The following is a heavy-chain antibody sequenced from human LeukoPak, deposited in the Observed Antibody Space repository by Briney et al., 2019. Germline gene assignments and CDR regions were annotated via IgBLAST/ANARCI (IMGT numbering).Heavy chain of an antibody. CDR1: GFTFSTYA. D-gene: IGHD1-26*01. V-gene: IGHV3-64*02. Sequence: AGGSLRFSCAVSGFTFSTYAMHWVRQAPGKGLEYVSAINSNGGSTYYADSVKGRFTISRDNSKNTLYLQMGSLRSEYTAVYYCGRDPGLSGSYSLDYWGQGTLVTVSS. CDR2: INSNGGST. J-gene: IGHJ4*02. CDR3: GRDPGLSGSYSLDY.